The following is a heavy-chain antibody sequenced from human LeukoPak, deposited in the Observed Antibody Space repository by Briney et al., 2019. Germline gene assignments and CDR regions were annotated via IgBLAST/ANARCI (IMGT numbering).Heavy chain of an antibody. V-gene: IGHV4-39*07. J-gene: IGHJ6*03. CDR2: MAHGGSP. Sequence: SETLSLTCTVSGDSISSSNYYWAWIRQPPGKGLEWIVNMAHGGSPNYNPSLKSRVTISLDPSKNQFSLKLSSMTAADTAVYYCARDRPGDYYYYMDVWGKGTTVTVSS. CDR3: ARDRPGDYYYYMDV. CDR1: GDSISSSNYY.